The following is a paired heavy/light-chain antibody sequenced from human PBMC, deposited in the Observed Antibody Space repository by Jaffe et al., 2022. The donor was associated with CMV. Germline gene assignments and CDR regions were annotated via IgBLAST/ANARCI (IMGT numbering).Heavy chain of an antibody. V-gene: IGHV4-39*01. CDR2: IYYDGST. CDR1: GGSISPDHYY. J-gene: IGHJ4*02. D-gene: IGHD3-22*01. CDR3: ARRRFNYDLTAYGLDY. Sequence: QLQLQESGPGLVKPSETLSLTCTVSGGSISPDHYYWGWIRQPPGKGLEWIGGIYYDGSTYYSPSLKRRVTISADTSNNQFSLKLSYVTAADTAVYFCARRRFNYDLTAYGLDYWGQGTLVTVSS.
Light chain of an antibody. J-gene: IGLJ3*02. V-gene: IGLV2-11*01. CDR3: CSYAGDYTEV. Sequence: QSALTQPRSVSGSPGESVTISCAGTSSDVGGYSFVSWYQQHPGKAPKLIIYDVTRRPSGVPPRFFGSKSGNSASLTISELQAEDEADYYCCSYAGDYTEVFGGGTKLTVL. CDR1: SSDVGGYSF. CDR2: DVT.